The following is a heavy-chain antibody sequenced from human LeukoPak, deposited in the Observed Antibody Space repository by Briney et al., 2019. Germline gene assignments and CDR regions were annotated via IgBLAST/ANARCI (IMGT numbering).Heavy chain of an antibody. Sequence: GGSLRLSCGASGFTFSNYGMLWVRQAPGKGLEWVAFIRYDGNNKLYADSMKGRFTISRDNSKNTLYLQMNSLRAEDTAVYYCAKGVGAIRGYFDYWGQGTLVTVSS. V-gene: IGHV3-30*02. CDR1: GFTFSNYG. J-gene: IGHJ4*02. CDR3: AKGVGAIRGYFDY. D-gene: IGHD1-26*01. CDR2: IRYDGNNK.